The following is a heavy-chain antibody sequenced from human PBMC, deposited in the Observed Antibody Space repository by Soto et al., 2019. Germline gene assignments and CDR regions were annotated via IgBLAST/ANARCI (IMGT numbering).Heavy chain of an antibody. CDR1: GFTVSSNY. V-gene: IGHV3-53*04. D-gene: IGHD2-2*01. Sequence: GGSLRLSCAASGFTVSSNYMSWVRQAPGKGLEWVSVIYSGGSTYYADSVKGRFTISRHNSKNTLYLQMNSLRAEDTAVYYCARDKGADCSSTSCTDAFDIWGQGTMVTVSS. CDR3: ARDKGADCSSTSCTDAFDI. CDR2: IYSGGST. J-gene: IGHJ3*02.